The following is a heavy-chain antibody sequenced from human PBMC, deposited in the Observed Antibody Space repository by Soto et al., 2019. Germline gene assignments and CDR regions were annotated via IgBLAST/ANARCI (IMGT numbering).Heavy chain of an antibody. D-gene: IGHD3-3*01. Sequence: EVQLVESGGGLVQPGGSLRLSCAASGFTVSSDYMTWVRQAPGKGLEWVSAISRGGSAYYADSVKGRFTISRDNSKNTLYLQMNSLRAEDTAVYYCARDTFGGAYDFWHGGQGTLVTVSS. CDR1: GFTVSSDY. CDR3: ARDTFGGAYDFWH. CDR2: ISRGGSA. J-gene: IGHJ4*02. V-gene: IGHV3-66*01.